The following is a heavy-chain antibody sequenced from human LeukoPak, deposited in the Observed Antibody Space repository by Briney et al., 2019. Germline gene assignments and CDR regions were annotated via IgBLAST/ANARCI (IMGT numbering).Heavy chain of an antibody. D-gene: IGHD7-27*01. J-gene: IGHJ4*02. CDR3: AKVPRFNWGKTPFDY. CDR2: IRYDGSNK. V-gene: IGHV3-30*02. Sequence: GGSLRLSCAASGFTFSSYGMHWVRQAPGKGLEWVAFIRYDGSNKYYADSVKGRFTISRDNSKNTLYLQMNSLRAEDTAIYYCAKVPRFNWGKTPFDYWGQGTLVTVSS. CDR1: GFTFSSYG.